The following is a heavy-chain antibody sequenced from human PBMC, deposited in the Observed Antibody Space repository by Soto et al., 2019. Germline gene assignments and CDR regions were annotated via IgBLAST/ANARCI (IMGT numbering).Heavy chain of an antibody. J-gene: IGHJ4*02. CDR3: ARGRYGDY. Sequence: QVHLVQSGAEVKKPAASVKVSCKASGYTFTSYGITWVRQATGQGLEWMGWISAHNGNTDHAQKLQGRVIVTRDTSTSTAYMELRSLISDDTAVYYCARGRYGDYWGEGALVTVSS. V-gene: IGHV1-18*01. CDR1: GYTFTSYG. D-gene: IGHD1-1*01. CDR2: ISAHNGNT.